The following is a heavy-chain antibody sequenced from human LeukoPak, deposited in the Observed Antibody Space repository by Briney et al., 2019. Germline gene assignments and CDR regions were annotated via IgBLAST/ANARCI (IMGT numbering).Heavy chain of an antibody. D-gene: IGHD2-15*01. Sequence: PGGSLRLSCAASGFTFDDYAMHWVRQAPGKGLEWVSGISWNSGSIGYADSVKGRFTISRDNAKNSLYLQMNSLRAEDTAVYYCARVGCSGGSCYDDAFDIWGQGTMVTVSS. CDR2: ISWNSGSI. V-gene: IGHV3-9*01. J-gene: IGHJ3*02. CDR3: ARVGCSGGSCYDDAFDI. CDR1: GFTFDDYA.